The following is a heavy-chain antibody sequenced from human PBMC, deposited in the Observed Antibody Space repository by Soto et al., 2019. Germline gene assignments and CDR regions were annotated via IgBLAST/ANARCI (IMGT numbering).Heavy chain of an antibody. CDR2: IYQSGST. CDR3: ASCIEAAEPIDY. J-gene: IGHJ4*02. D-gene: IGHD6-13*01. CDR1: AGSISSSNW. V-gene: IGHV4-4*02. Sequence: QVQLQAPGPGLVKPSGTLSLTCAVSAGSISSSNWWSWVRQPPGKGLVWIGEIYQSGSTSYNPSLKSRVTISVHKSKNQFSLKLSSVTAADTAVYYCASCIEAAEPIDYWGQGTLVTVSS.